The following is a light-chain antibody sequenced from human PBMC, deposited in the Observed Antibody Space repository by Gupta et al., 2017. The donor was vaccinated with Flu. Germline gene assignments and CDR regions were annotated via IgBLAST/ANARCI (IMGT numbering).Light chain of an antibody. CDR3: ASWDDNLLWV. CDR2: KTD. CDR1: RSNIGDNS. Sequence: QSVLPQPPSASGTPGQRVFISCSGTRSNIGDNSVYWFQQLPGMAPKLLIYKTDRRPSGVPDRFSGSKSGTSASLAITGLRSEDEADYHCASWDDNLLWVFGGGTTLTVV. V-gene: IGLV1-47*01. J-gene: IGLJ3*02.